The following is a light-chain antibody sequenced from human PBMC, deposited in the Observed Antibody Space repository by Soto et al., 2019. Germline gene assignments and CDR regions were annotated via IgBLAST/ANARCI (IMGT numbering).Light chain of an antibody. CDR3: QQLNNYPLT. CDR2: AAS. Sequence: QLAQATSCPSAFLIHKATITYRASQGISSYLAWYQEKPGKAPRLLIYAASTLQSGVPSRFSGSGSGTDFTLTISSLQPEDFATYYCQQLNNYPLTFGGGTKVDIK. J-gene: IGKJ4*01. V-gene: IGKV1-9*01. CDR1: QGISSY.